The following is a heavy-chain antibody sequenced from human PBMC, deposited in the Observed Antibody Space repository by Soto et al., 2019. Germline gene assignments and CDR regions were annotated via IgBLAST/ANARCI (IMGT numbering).Heavy chain of an antibody. CDR3: ARYEYYYDSSGPDY. J-gene: IGHJ4*02. V-gene: IGHV1-8*01. D-gene: IGHD3-22*01. CDR1: GYTFTSYD. Sequence: QVQLVQSGAEVKKPGASVKVSCKASGYTFTSYDINWVRLATGQGLEWMGWMNPNSGNTGYAQKFQGRVTMTRNTSISTAYMELSSLRSEDTAVYYCARYEYYYDSSGPDYWGQGTLVTVSS. CDR2: MNPNSGNT.